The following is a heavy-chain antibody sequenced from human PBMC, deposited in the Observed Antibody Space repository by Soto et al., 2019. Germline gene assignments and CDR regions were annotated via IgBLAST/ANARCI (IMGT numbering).Heavy chain of an antibody. J-gene: IGHJ6*02. D-gene: IGHD5-18*01. CDR3: AKDRTAMVTNPSYYYYGIDV. CDR1: GFTFSSYG. CDR2: ISYDGSNK. V-gene: IGHV3-30*18. Sequence: RRLSCAASGFTFSSYGMHWVRQAPGKGLEWVAVISYDGSNKYYADSVKGRFTISRDNSKNTLYLQMNSLRAEDTAVYYCAKDRTAMVTNPSYYYYGIDVWGQGTTVTVSS.